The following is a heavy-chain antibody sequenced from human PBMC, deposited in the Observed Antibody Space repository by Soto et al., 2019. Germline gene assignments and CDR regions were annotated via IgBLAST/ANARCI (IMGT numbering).Heavy chain of an antibody. V-gene: IGHV3-48*02. D-gene: IGHD3-9*01. CDR1: GFTFSGYS. J-gene: IGHJ4*02. CDR3: AREDILGTRSFDY. CDR2: ISSGSKTI. Sequence: GGSLRLSCAASGFTFSGYSVNWVRQAPGKGLEWVSYISSGSKTIYYAESVKGRFTVSRDNARNSQYLQMNSLRDEDTAVYYCAREDILGTRSFDYWGRGTLVTLSS.